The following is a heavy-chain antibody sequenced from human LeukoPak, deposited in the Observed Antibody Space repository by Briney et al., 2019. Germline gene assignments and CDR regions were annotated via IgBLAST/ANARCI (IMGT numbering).Heavy chain of an antibody. CDR2: IYYSGST. D-gene: IGHD6-13*01. Sequence: SETLSLTCTVSGGSISSSSYYWGWIRQPPGKGPEWIGSIYYSGSTYYNPSLKSRVTVSVDTSKNQFSLKLSSVTAADTAVYYCARHVEQQQWFDPWGQGTLVTVSS. CDR3: ARHVEQQQWFDP. CDR1: GGSISSSSYY. J-gene: IGHJ5*02. V-gene: IGHV4-39*01.